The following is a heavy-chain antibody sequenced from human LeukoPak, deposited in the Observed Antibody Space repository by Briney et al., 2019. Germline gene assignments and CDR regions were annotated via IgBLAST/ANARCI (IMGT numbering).Heavy chain of an antibody. D-gene: IGHD2-2*01. CDR3: ASSRVPAFRGLDY. CDR2: IYYSGST. CDR1: GGSISSYY. V-gene: IGHV4-59*12. J-gene: IGHJ4*02. Sequence: SETLSLTCTVSGGSISSYYWSWIRRPPGKGLEWIGYIYYSGSTNYNPSLKSRVTISVDTSKNQFSLKLSSVTAADTAVYYCASSRVPAFRGLDYWGQGTLVTVSS.